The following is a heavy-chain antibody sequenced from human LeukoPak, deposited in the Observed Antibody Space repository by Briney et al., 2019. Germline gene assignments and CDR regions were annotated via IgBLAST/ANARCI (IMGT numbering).Heavy chain of an antibody. V-gene: IGHV4-59*01. CDR2: MYNRGST. CDR3: ARAEKAVTGTLDS. CDR1: GDSISNYY. D-gene: IGHD6-19*01. Sequence: PSETLSLTCTVSGDSISNYYWSWIRQSPGKGLEWIGYMYNRGSTIYNPSLKSRVTISTDTSKNQFSLRLTSVTAADTAVYYCARAEKAVTGTLDSWGQGTLITVS. J-gene: IGHJ4*02.